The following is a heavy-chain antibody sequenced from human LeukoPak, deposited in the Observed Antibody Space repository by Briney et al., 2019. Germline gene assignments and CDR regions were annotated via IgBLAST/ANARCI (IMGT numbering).Heavy chain of an antibody. Sequence: GGSLRLSCAASGFTVSSNYMSWVRQAPGKGPEWVSIIYRDDRTFYADSVKDRFTISRDNSKKTLFLQMNSLRAEDTAVYYCARDLGSYVDSWGHGTLVTVSS. J-gene: IGHJ5*01. D-gene: IGHD5-18*01. CDR3: ARDLGSYVDS. V-gene: IGHV3-66*01. CDR1: GFTVSSNY. CDR2: IYRDDRT.